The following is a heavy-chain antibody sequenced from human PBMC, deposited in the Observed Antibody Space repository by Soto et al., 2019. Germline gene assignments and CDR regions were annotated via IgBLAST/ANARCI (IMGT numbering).Heavy chain of an antibody. CDR3: ARALVGYCSGGSCYSGAFDI. D-gene: IGHD2-15*01. Sequence: GGSLRLSCAASGFTFSSYDMHWVRQATGKGLEWVSAIGTAGDTYYPGSVKGRFTISRENAKNSLYLQMNSLRAGDTAVYYCARALVGYCSGGSCYSGAFDIWGQGTMVTVSS. CDR2: IGTAGDT. CDR1: GFTFSSYD. V-gene: IGHV3-13*01. J-gene: IGHJ3*02.